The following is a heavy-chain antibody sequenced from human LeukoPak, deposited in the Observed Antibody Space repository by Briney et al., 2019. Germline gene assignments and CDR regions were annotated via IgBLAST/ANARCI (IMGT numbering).Heavy chain of an antibody. J-gene: IGHJ5*02. D-gene: IGHD1-26*01. V-gene: IGHV1-2*02. Sequence: ASAKVSCKASGYTFTGYYMHWVRQAPGQGLEWMGWINPNSGGTNYAQKFQGRVTMTRDTSISTAYMELSRLRSDDTAVYYCARALVGATDWFDPWGQGTLVTVSS. CDR2: INPNSGGT. CDR1: GYTFTGYY. CDR3: ARALVGATDWFDP.